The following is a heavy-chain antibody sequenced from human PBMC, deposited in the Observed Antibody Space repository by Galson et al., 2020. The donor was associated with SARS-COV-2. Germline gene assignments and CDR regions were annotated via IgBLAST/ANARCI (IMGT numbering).Heavy chain of an antibody. V-gene: IGHV4-59*01. D-gene: IGHD3-10*01. Sequence: SETLSLTCTVSGGSISIFYWSWIRQPPGKGLEWIGYISYTGSTNYTPSLKSRVTMAVDTSKNQFSLNLSSVTAADTAVYYCARVGHLAFDYWGQGSLVTVSS. CDR2: ISYTGST. CDR1: GGSISIFY. J-gene: IGHJ4*02. CDR3: ARVGHLAFDY.